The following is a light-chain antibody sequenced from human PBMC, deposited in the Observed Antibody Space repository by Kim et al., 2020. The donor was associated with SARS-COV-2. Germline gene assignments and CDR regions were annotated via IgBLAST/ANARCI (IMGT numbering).Light chain of an antibody. CDR2: DAF. Sequence: ASVGDSVTITCRASQDINNYLAWYQVKPGRGPRLMIYDAFALQPGVPSRFSGSGSGSDFTLTISSLQPEDVATYYCQKYNSETWTFGQGTKVDIK. CDR3: QKYNSETWT. CDR1: QDINNY. V-gene: IGKV1-27*01. J-gene: IGKJ1*01.